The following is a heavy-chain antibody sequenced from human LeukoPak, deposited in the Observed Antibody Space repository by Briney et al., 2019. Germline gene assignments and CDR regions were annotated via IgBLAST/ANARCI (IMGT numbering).Heavy chain of an antibody. CDR3: AISGGPNYFDY. V-gene: IGHV3-74*01. Sequence: PGGSLRLSCAASGFTFRSYWMHWVRQAPGKGLVWVSRINSDGSTTSYADSVKGRFTISRDNAKNTLYLQMNSLRVEDTAFYYCAISGGPNYFDYWGQGTLVTVSS. D-gene: IGHD2-15*01. CDR2: INSDGSTT. J-gene: IGHJ4*02. CDR1: GFTFRSYW.